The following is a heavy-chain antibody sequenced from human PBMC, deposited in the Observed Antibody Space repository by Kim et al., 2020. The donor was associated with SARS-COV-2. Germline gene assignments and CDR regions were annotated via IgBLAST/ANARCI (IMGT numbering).Heavy chain of an antibody. V-gene: IGHV4-39*01. J-gene: IGHJ6*02. Sequence: KSRVTISVDTSKNQCSLKLSSVTAADTAVYYCARLKQQLVHPYYYYGMDVWGQGTTVTVSS. D-gene: IGHD6-13*01. CDR3: ARLKQQLVHPYYYYGMDV.